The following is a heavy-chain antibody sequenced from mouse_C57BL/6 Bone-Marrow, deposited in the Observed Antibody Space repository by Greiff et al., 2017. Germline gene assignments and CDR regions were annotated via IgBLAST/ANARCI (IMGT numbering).Heavy chain of an antibody. V-gene: IGHV5-6*01. CDR1: GFTFSSYG. J-gene: IGHJ2*01. CDR3: ARLGVVALDY. Sequence: EVKLMESGGDLVKPGGSLKLSCAASGFTFSSYGMSWVRQTPDKRLEWVATISSGGSYTYYPDSVKGRFTISRDNAKNTLYLQMSSLKSEDTAMYYCARLGVVALDYWGQGTTLTVSS. CDR2: ISSGGSYT. D-gene: IGHD1-1*01.